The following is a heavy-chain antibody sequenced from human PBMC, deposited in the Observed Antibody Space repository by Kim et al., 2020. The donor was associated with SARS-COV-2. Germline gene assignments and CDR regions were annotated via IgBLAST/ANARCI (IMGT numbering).Heavy chain of an antibody. V-gene: IGHV3-33*01. CDR3: ARCTNRWTDVGLDA. Sequence: GGSLRLSCAASGFTFSNYGMHWVRQAPGKGLEWVAVIWYDGSNQYYADSVKGRFTISRDNSKNTLYLQMNSLRSEDTAVYYCARCTNRWTDVGLDAWGQG. CDR1: GFTFSNYG. CDR2: IWYDGSNQ. J-gene: IGHJ5*02.